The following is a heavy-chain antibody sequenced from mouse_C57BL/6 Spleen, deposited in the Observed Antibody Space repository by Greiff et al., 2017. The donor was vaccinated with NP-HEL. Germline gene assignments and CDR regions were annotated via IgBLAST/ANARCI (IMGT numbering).Heavy chain of an antibody. Sequence: QVQLQQPGAELVRPGSSVKLSCKASGYTFTSYWMDWVKQRPGQGLEWIGNIYPSDSETHYNQKFKDKATLTVDKSSSTAYMQLSSLTSEDSAVYYCARGATTVVATDAMDYWGQGTSVTVSS. V-gene: IGHV1-61*01. CDR3: ARGATTVVATDAMDY. CDR1: GYTFTSYW. J-gene: IGHJ4*01. D-gene: IGHD1-1*01. CDR2: IYPSDSET.